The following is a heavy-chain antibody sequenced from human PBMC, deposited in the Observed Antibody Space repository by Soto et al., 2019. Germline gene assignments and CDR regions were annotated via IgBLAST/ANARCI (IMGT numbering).Heavy chain of an antibody. CDR2: ISGSGGST. V-gene: IGHV3-23*01. CDR1: GFTFSSYA. J-gene: IGHJ6*02. CDR3: AKIGYYYDSSGYYYGGMDV. D-gene: IGHD3-22*01. Sequence: AASPIISWAASGFTFSSYAMSWVRQAPGKGLEWVSAISGSGGSTYYADSVKGRFTISRDNSKNTLYLQMNSLRAEDTAVYYCAKIGYYYDSSGYYYGGMDVWGQGTTVTVSS.